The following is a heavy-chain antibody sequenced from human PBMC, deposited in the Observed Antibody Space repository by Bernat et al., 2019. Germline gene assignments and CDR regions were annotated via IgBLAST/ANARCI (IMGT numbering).Heavy chain of an antibody. CDR3: ANFFIGFWAYSSGWYSFGSFDY. V-gene: IGHV3-23*01. CDR2: ISGSGGST. CDR1: GFTFSSYA. Sequence: EVQLLESGGGLVQPGGSLRLSCAASGFTFSSYAMSWVRQAPGKGLEWVSAISGSGGSTYYADSGKGRFTISRDNSKNTLYLQMNSLRAEDTAVYYCANFFIGFWAYSSGWYSFGSFDYWGQGTLVTVSS. J-gene: IGHJ4*02. D-gene: IGHD6-19*01.